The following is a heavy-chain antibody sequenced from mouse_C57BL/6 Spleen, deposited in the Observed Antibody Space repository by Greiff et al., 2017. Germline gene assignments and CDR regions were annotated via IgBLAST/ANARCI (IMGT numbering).Heavy chain of an antibody. CDR1: GYTFTSYW. CDR3: ARNPYYVDY. Sequence: VQLQQSGAELVRPGSSVKLSCKASGYTFTSYWMDWVKQRPGQGLEWIGNIYPSDSETHYNQKFKDKATLTVDKSSSTAYMQLSSLTSEDSAVYYCARNPYYVDYWGQGTTLTVSS. V-gene: IGHV1-61*01. J-gene: IGHJ2*01. CDR2: IYPSDSET.